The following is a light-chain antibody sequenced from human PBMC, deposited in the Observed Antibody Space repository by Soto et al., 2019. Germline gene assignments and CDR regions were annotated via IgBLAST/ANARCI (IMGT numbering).Light chain of an antibody. CDR2: DAS. Sequence: EIVLTQSPATLSLSPGERATLSCRASQSVSSYLAWYQQKPGQAPRLLIYDASTRPTGIPARFSGSGSGTDVTLTISSLEPEDFAVYYCQQRSNWPPRFTFGPGTKVDIK. CDR3: QQRSNWPPRFT. CDR1: QSVSSY. J-gene: IGKJ3*01. V-gene: IGKV3-11*01.